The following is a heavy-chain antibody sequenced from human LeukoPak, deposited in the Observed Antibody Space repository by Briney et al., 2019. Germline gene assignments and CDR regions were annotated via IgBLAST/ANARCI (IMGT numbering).Heavy chain of an antibody. V-gene: IGHV3-74*01. CDR1: GFTFSSYW. D-gene: IGHD3-16*01. CDR2: INSDGSSI. J-gene: IGHJ4*02. Sequence: RTGGSLRLSCAASGFTFSSYWMHWVRQAPGKGLVWVSRINSDGSSISYADSVKGRFTISRDNAKNTLYLQMNSLRAEDTAVYYCARVSPYDYVPRYYFDYWGQGTLVTVSS. CDR3: ARVSPYDYVPRYYFDY.